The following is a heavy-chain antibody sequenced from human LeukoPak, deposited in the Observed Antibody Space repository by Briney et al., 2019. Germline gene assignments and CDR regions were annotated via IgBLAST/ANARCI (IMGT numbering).Heavy chain of an antibody. CDR2: IYYSGST. D-gene: IGHD6-19*01. V-gene: IGHV4-59*01. Sequence: SETLSLTCTVSGGSISSYYWSWIRQPPGKGLEWIGYIYYSGSTNYNPSLKSRVTISVDTSKNQFSQKLSSVTAADTAVYYCASTGYSSGWYFNYWGQGTLVTVSS. CDR3: ASTGYSSGWYFNY. J-gene: IGHJ4*02. CDR1: GGSISSYY.